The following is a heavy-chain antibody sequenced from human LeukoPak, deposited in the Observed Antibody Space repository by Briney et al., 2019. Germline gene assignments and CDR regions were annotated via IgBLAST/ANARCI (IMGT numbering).Heavy chain of an antibody. CDR3: ASVRGYSYYFDY. Sequence: SETLSLTCTVSGGSISSYYWSWIQQPPGKGLEWIGYIYYSGSTNYNPSLKSRVTISVDTSKNQFSLKLSSVTAADTAVYYCASVRGYSYYFDYWGQGTLVTVSS. CDR1: GGSISSYY. CDR2: IYYSGST. J-gene: IGHJ4*02. V-gene: IGHV4-59*01. D-gene: IGHD5-18*01.